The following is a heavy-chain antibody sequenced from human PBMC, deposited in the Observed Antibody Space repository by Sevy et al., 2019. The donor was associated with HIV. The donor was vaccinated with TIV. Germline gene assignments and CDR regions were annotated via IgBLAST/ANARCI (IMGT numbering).Heavy chain of an antibody. Sequence: SETLSLTCNVSGGSISSGGHYWSWIRQHPGKGLEWIGYIYYSGSTYYHPSLKSRLSISVDMSKNQFSLKLSSVTAADTAVYYCARDSSEYRDAFDIWGQGTMVTVSS. J-gene: IGHJ3*02. CDR1: GGSISSGGHY. V-gene: IGHV4-31*03. CDR3: ARDSSEYRDAFDI. CDR2: IYYSGST. D-gene: IGHD6-6*01.